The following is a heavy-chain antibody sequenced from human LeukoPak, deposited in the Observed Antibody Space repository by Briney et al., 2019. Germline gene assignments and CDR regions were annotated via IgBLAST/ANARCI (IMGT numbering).Heavy chain of an antibody. Sequence: SETLSLTCTVSGDSIRSNNYYWGWIRQPPGKGLEWIGSIYDTGSTFYNPSLKSRVIIPVDTSKNQFSLKLSSVTAADTAVYYCQSRFLGWLLDYWGQGTLVTVSS. J-gene: IGHJ4*02. CDR1: GDSIRSNNYY. D-gene: IGHD3-3*01. V-gene: IGHV4-39*01. CDR3: QSRFLGWLLDY. CDR2: IYDTGST.